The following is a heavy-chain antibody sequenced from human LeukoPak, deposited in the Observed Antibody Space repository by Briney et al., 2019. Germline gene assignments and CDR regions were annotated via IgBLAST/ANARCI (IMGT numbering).Heavy chain of an antibody. J-gene: IGHJ6*02. CDR2: IIPILGIA. CDR1: GGTFSSYA. D-gene: IGHD3-3*01. Sequence: EASVKVSCKASGGTFSSYAISWVRQAPGQGLEWMGRIIPILGIANYAQKFQGRVTITADKSTSTAYMELSSLRSEDTAVYYCASLPHPKRGIFGVVISLFHGMDVWGQGTTVTVSS. CDR3: ASLPHPKRGIFGVVISLFHGMDV. V-gene: IGHV1-69*04.